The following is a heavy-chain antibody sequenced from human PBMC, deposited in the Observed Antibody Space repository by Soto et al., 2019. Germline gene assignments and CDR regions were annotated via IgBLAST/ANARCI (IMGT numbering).Heavy chain of an antibody. V-gene: IGHV3-21*01. J-gene: IGHJ5*02. D-gene: IGHD6-13*01. CDR1: GVRLYSST. CDR3: TRDASRDSSARGWFDP. CDR2: ISSNSAYI. Sequence: SLGLCCASCGVRLYSSTMNGVRQATGKGLEWVSTISSNSAYIYYTDALRGRFTISRDNAKNSLHLQMNSLRAEDTAVYYCTRDASRDSSARGWFDPWGPGTLVTVSS.